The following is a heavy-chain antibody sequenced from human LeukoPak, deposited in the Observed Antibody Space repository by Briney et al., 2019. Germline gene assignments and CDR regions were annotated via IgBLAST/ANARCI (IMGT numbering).Heavy chain of an antibody. CDR2: ISGSGRNT. CDR1: GFTFSNYA. Sequence: PGGSLRLSYAASGFTFSNYAMSWVRPAPGKGLEWVSTISGSGRNTYYADSVKGRFTISRDNSKNTLYLQMNSLKAEDTAVYYCARDHADSSSWYLDYWGQGTLVTVSS. J-gene: IGHJ4*02. CDR3: ARDHADSSSWYLDY. V-gene: IGHV3-23*01. D-gene: IGHD6-13*01.